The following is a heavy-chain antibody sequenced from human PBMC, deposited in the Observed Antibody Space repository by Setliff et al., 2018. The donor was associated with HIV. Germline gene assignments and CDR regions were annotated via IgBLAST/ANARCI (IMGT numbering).Heavy chain of an antibody. CDR3: ARGGAVSADFDP. J-gene: IGHJ5*02. D-gene: IGHD3-16*01. CDR1: GGSIRTGAYY. CDR2: IYYDGRT. V-gene: IGHV4-39*07. Sequence: PSETLSLTCTVSGGSIRTGAYYWGWIRQPPGKGLEWIGSIYYDGRTFYKPSLKSRLTISVDTSKNQFSLSLNSVTAADTAVYFCARGGAVSADFDPWGHGTLVTVSS.